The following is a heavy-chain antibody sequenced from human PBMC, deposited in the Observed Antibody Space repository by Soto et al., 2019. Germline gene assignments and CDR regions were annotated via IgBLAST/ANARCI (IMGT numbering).Heavy chain of an antibody. J-gene: IGHJ5*02. CDR1: GFTFSSYD. CDR3: ARGGGRVATPWFDP. D-gene: IGHD5-12*01. V-gene: IGHV3-13*04. Sequence: EVQLVESGGGLVQPGGSLRLSCAASGFTFSSYDMHWVRQATGKGLEWVSAIGTAGDTYYPGSVKGRFTISRENAKNSLDLQMNSLRAGDTAVYYCARGGGRVATPWFDPWGQGTLVTVYS. CDR2: IGTAGDT.